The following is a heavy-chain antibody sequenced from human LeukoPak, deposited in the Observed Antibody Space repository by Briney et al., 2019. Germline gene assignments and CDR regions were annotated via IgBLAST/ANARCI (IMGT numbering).Heavy chain of an antibody. CDR2: ISPSGTDI. D-gene: IGHD3-16*01. J-gene: IGHJ3*02. Sequence: GGSLRLSCAVSGFTFTDTYMTWIRQAPGKGLESLSYISPSGTDISYADSVKGRFTISRDNAKNSLYLQMNSLRAEDTAVYYCAKPLGRTDAFDIWGQGTMVTVSS. CDR3: AKPLGRTDAFDI. V-gene: IGHV3-11*01. CDR1: GFTFTDTY.